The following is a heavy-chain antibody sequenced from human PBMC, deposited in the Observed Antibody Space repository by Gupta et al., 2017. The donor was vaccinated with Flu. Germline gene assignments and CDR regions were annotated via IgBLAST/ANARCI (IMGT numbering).Heavy chain of an antibody. CDR1: GGSISSSIFY. Sequence: QLQLQESGPGLVKPSETLSLTCTVSGGSISSSIFYWGWIRQPPGKGLEWIGSIYYSGSTYYNPSLKSRVTISVDTSKNQFSLKLSSVTAADTAVYYCAVVVAADDAFDIWGQGTMVTVSS. V-gene: IGHV4-39*01. CDR2: IYYSGST. J-gene: IGHJ3*02. D-gene: IGHD2-15*01. CDR3: AVVVAADDAFDI.